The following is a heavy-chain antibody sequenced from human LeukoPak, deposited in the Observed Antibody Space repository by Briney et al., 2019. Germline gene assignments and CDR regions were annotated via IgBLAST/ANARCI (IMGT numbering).Heavy chain of an antibody. V-gene: IGHV3-23*01. D-gene: IGHD5-18*01. CDR1: GFTFSSYA. CDR2: ISGSGGST. CDR3: AKVSGYSYGYSDY. J-gene: IGHJ4*02. Sequence: GGSLRLSCAASGFTFSSYAMRWVRQAPGKGLEWVSAISGSGGSTYHADSVKGRFTISRDNSKNTLYLQMNSLRAEDTAVYYCAKVSGYSYGYSDYWGQGTLVTVSS.